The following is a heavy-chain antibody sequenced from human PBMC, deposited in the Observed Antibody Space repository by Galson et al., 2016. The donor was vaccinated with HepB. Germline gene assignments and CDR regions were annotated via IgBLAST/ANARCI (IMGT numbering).Heavy chain of an antibody. J-gene: IGHJ5*02. V-gene: IGHV3-21*01. CDR3: ARDLFLGAPDRDP. CDR2: ISSGKQYI. CDR1: GFTFSSYT. D-gene: IGHD3-16*01. Sequence: SLRLSCAASGFTFSSYTMNWVRQAPGKGLEWVSSISSGKQYIYSSASVRGRFTISRDNAKNTLYLQMNSLRAEDTAVYYCARDLFLGAPDRDPWGQGTLVTVSS.